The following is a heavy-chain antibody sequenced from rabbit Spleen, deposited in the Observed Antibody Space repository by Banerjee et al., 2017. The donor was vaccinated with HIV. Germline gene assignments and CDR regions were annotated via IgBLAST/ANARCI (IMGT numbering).Heavy chain of an antibody. Sequence: QEQLEESGGGLVQPEGSLALTCKASGFTISSSYYTCWVRQAPGKGLEWIACIYSSSDSTAYATWAIGRFTISRASWTTVTLQMTGLTAADTATYFCARDLPGVIGWNFYLWGPGTLVTVS. CDR2: IYSSSDST. CDR1: GFTISSSYY. V-gene: IGHV1S45*01. J-gene: IGHJ4*01. CDR3: ARDLPGVIGWNFYL. D-gene: IGHD1-1*01.